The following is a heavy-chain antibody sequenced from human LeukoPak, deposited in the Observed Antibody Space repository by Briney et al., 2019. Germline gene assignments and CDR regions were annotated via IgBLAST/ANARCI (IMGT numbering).Heavy chain of an antibody. CDR2: INWNGGST. CDR1: GFTFDDHG. D-gene: IGHD3-3*01. Sequence: GGSLRLSCAASGFTFDDHGMIWVRQVPGKGLQWVAGINWNGGSTGYADSVKGRFTISRDNAKNSLYLQMNSLRAEDTAVYYCARDDIGTICSLDYWGQGTLVTVSS. J-gene: IGHJ4*02. V-gene: IGHV3-20*04. CDR3: ARDDIGTICSLDY.